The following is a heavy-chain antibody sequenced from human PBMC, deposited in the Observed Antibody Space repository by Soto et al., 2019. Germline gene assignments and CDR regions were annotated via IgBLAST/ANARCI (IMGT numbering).Heavy chain of an antibody. CDR2: IGEIDDP. V-gene: IGHV3-13*05. J-gene: IGHJ6*02. Sequence: EVQLVESGGGLAQPGGSLRLSCAASGFTIRNYDMNWVRQATGKGLEWVASIGEIDDPYYADSVKGRFTISREIAMNSLYLQMDGPSAGDSAVYYGARGPPRVRARTYYCRMDVWGQGTTVTVSS. CDR3: ARGPPRVRARTYYCRMDV. D-gene: IGHD3-10*01. CDR1: GFTIRNYD.